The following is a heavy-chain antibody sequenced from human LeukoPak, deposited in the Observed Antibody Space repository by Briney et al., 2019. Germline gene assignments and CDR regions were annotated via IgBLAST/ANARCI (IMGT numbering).Heavy chain of an antibody. CDR3: ASLGLYGYCSSTSCPPFDY. CDR1: GGSISSSSYY. Sequence: SETLSLTCTVSGGSISSSSYYWGWIRQPPGKGLEWIGSIYYSGSTYYNPSLKSRVTISVDTSKNQFSLKLSSVTAADTAVYYCASLGLYGYCSSTSCPPFDYWGQGTLVTVSS. D-gene: IGHD2-2*03. V-gene: IGHV4-39*01. CDR2: IYYSGST. J-gene: IGHJ4*02.